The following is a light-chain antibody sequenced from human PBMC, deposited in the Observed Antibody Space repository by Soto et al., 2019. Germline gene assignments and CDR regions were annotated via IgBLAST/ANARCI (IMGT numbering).Light chain of an antibody. J-gene: IGKJ2*01. Sequence: DIQLTQSPSFLSASVGDRVTITCRASQGISTFLAWYQQHPGTAPKRLIYDASNLQSGVPSRFSGSGSGTEFTLTISSLQPEDFATYFCQQSYGSPQTFGQGTKLEI. CDR3: QQSYGSPQT. CDR1: QGISTF. CDR2: DAS. V-gene: IGKV1-9*01.